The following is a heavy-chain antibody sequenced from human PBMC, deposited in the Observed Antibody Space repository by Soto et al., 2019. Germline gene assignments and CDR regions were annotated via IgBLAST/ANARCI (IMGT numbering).Heavy chain of an antibody. V-gene: IGHV5-51*01. CDR3: ARQTVRASYFDS. Sequence: PGESLKISCKASGYTFTSYWIAWVRQMPGKGLEWVGFIYPTDSDTRYSPSFQGQVTISADKSTSTAYLQWSSLKASDTAMYFCARQTVRASYFDSWGQGTLVTVSS. CDR1: GYTFTSYW. CDR2: IYPTDSDT. J-gene: IGHJ4*02.